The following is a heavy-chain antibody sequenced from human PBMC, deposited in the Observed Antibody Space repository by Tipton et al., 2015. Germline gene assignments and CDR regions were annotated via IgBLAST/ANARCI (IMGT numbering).Heavy chain of an antibody. CDR3: ARGPMTTLTGGYFDY. J-gene: IGHJ4*02. V-gene: IGHV3-48*04. CDR1: EFIFSDYT. CDR2: ISGRGTIK. D-gene: IGHD4-11*01. Sequence: SLRLSCAGSEFIFSDYTMNWVRQAPGKGLEWVAHISGRGTIKYYADSVKGRFTISRDNANNSLYLQMNSLRAEDTAMYYCARGPMTTLTGGYFDYWGQGTLVTVSS.